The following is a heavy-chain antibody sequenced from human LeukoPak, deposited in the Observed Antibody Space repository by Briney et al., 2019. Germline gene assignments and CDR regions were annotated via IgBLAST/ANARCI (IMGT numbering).Heavy chain of an antibody. CDR2: IYSDGST. Sequence: GGSLRLSCAASGFTVSSNYMSWVRQAPGKGLEWVSIIYSDGSTYYANSVKGRLTTSRDNSKNMLSLQMNSLRAEDTAVYYCARTIVGNGHDAFDISGQGTMVTVSS. CDR3: ARTIVGNGHDAFDI. V-gene: IGHV3-53*01. J-gene: IGHJ3*02. CDR1: GFTVSSNY. D-gene: IGHD1-26*01.